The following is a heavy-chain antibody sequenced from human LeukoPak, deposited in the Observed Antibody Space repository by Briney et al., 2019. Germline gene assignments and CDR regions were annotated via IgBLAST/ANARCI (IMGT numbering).Heavy chain of an antibody. Sequence: SETLSLTCAVYGGSFSGYYWSWVRQPPGKGLGWIGEINHSGSTNYNPSLKSRVTISVDTSKNQFSLTLSSVTAADTAVYYCARGNYGDFDSYYFDYWGQGTLVTVSS. J-gene: IGHJ4*02. CDR3: ARGNYGDFDSYYFDY. CDR2: INHSGST. D-gene: IGHD4-17*01. CDR1: GGSFSGYY. V-gene: IGHV4-34*01.